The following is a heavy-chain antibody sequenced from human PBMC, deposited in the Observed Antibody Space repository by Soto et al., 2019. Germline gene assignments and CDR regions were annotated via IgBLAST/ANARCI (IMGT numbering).Heavy chain of an antibody. V-gene: IGHV3-11*01. D-gene: IGHD5-18*01. Sequence: QVQLVESGGGLVKPGGSLRLSCAASGFSFSDYYMTWIRQAPGQGLEWVSYISSRSGTIFSADSVKGRSTLSRDNSKNSMYLQMNSLRAEDTAVYYCAREVDRALVGSPHYFDYWGQGTLVTVSS. J-gene: IGHJ4*01. CDR3: AREVDRALVGSPHYFDY. CDR1: GFSFSDYY. CDR2: ISSRSGTI.